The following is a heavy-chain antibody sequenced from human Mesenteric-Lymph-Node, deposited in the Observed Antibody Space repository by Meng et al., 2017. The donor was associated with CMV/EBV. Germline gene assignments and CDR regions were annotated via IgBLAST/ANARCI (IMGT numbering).Heavy chain of an antibody. J-gene: IGHJ4*02. CDR2: TKRDGSEK. CDR3: ARDSCGNDCYYDY. CDR1: GFTFSNFW. Sequence: GESLKISCAASGFTFSNFWMSWVRQAPGKGLEWVANTKRDGSEKHYVDSVRGRFSISRDNAKKSLYLQMNSLRAEDTAVYYCARDSCGNDCYYDYWGQGTLVTVSS. D-gene: IGHD2-21*02. V-gene: IGHV3-7*01.